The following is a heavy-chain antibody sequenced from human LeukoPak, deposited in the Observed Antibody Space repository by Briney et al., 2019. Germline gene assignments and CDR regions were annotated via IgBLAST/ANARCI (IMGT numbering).Heavy chain of an antibody. CDR3: AKEAGSAYYYYMDV. Sequence: SQTLSLTCTVSGASVSSGAYYWSWIRQPPGKDLEWIAYINHSGSTYSNPSLRSRLSISVDRSKNQFSLKLSSVTAADTAVYYCAKEAGSAYYYYMDVWGKGTTVTVSS. CDR1: GASVSSGAYY. V-gene: IGHV4-30-2*01. CDR2: INHSGST. D-gene: IGHD2-15*01. J-gene: IGHJ6*03.